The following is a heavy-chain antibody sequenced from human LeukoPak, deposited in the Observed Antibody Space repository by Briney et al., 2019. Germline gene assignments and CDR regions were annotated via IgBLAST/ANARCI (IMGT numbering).Heavy chain of an antibody. V-gene: IGHV3-48*01. CDR1: GFTFNSYS. D-gene: IGHD3-3*01. CDR2: ISSSSSTI. Sequence: GGSLRLSCAASGFTFNSYSMNWVRQAPGKGLEWVSYISSSSSTIYYADSVKGRFTISRDNAKNSLYLQMNSLRAEDTAVYYCAGDYDFWSGYYTGIFDYWGQGTLVTVSS. CDR3: AGDYDFWSGYYTGIFDY. J-gene: IGHJ4*02.